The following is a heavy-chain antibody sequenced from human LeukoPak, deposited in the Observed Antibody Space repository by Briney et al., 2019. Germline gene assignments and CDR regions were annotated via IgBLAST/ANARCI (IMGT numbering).Heavy chain of an antibody. CDR1: GFTFSSYG. V-gene: IGHV3-30*19. Sequence: GGSLRLSCAASGFTFSSYGMHWVRQAPGKGLEWVAVISYDGSNKYYADSVKGRFTISRDNSKNTLYLQMNSLRAEDTAVYYCARDGGLYGDYVYSWFDPWGQGTLVTVSS. CDR3: ARDGGLYGDYVYSWFDP. J-gene: IGHJ5*02. CDR2: ISYDGSNK. D-gene: IGHD4-17*01.